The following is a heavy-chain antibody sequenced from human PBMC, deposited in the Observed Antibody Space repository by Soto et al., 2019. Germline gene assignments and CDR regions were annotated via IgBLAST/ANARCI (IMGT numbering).Heavy chain of an antibody. V-gene: IGHV3-23*01. CDR3: ARDMSGGTYNYYYGMDV. J-gene: IGHJ6*02. Sequence: PGGSLRLSCAASGFTFSSYAMTWVRQAPGRGLEWVSAISGRGSPTYYADSVKGRFTIPRDNSKNTLYLQMNSLRADDTAVYYCARDMSGGTYNYYYGMDVWGQGTTVTVSS. CDR1: GFTFSSYA. D-gene: IGHD1-26*01. CDR2: ISGRGSPT.